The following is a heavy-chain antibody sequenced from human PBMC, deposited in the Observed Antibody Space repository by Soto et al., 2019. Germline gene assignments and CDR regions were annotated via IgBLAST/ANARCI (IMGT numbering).Heavy chain of an antibody. CDR2: ISYSGST. V-gene: IGHV4-61*03. CDR1: GGSVRSGIYY. CDR3: ARDSSSWYGVARTTWFDP. D-gene: IGHD6-13*01. Sequence: QVQLQESGTDLVKPSETLSLTCTVSGGSVRSGIYYWIWIRQPPGKVLERIGSISYSGSTNYNPSLRIRVTRTVDPSKNHFSLKLRSVTAADTAVYYCARDSSSWYGVARTTWFDPWGQGTLVTVCS. J-gene: IGHJ5*02.